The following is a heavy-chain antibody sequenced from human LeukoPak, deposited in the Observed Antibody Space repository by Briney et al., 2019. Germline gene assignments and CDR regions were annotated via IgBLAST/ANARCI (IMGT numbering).Heavy chain of an antibody. D-gene: IGHD2-2*01. CDR1: GFTFSDYY. Sequence: PGGSLRLSCAASGFTFSDYYMSWIRQAPGKGLEWVSYISSSGSTIYYADSVKGRFTISRDNAKNSLYLQMNSLRAEDTAVYYCARVDCSSTSCLPDYWGQGTLVTVSP. V-gene: IGHV3-11*01. J-gene: IGHJ4*02. CDR3: ARVDCSSTSCLPDY. CDR2: ISSSGSTI.